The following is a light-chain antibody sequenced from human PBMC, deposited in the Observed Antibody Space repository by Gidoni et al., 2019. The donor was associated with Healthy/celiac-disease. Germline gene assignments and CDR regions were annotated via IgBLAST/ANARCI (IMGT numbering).Light chain of an antibody. CDR3: QQRSNWPS. CDR2: DAS. V-gene: IGKV3-11*01. J-gene: IGKJ5*01. CDR1: QSVSSY. Sequence: EIVLTQSPATLSLSPGERATLSCRAGQSVSSYLAWYQQKPGQAPRLLIYDASNRATGIPARFSGSGSGTDFTLTISSLEPEDFAVYYCQQRSNWPSFGQXTRLEIK.